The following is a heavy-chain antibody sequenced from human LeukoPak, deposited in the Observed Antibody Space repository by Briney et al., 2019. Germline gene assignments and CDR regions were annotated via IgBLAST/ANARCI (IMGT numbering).Heavy chain of an antibody. D-gene: IGHD5-18*01. CDR2: INSDGSST. CDR1: GFTFSSYW. Sequence: GGSLRLSCAASGFTFSSYWMHWVRQAPGKGLVWVSRINSDGSSTSYADSVKGRFTISRDNAKNTLCLQMNSLRAEDTAVYYCARLAGYSYGYIAYWGQGTLVTVSS. CDR3: ARLAGYSYGYIAY. V-gene: IGHV3-74*01. J-gene: IGHJ4*02.